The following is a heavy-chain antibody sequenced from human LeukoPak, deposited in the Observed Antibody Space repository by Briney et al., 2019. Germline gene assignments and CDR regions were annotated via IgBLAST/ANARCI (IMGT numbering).Heavy chain of an antibody. Sequence: PSETLSLTCTVSGGSISSYYWSWIRQPPGKGLEWIGYIYYSGSTNYNPSLKSRVTISVDTSKNQFSLKLSSVTAADTAAYYCARLSYDSSGYEGYFEYWGQGTLVTVSS. CDR2: IYYSGST. J-gene: IGHJ4*02. V-gene: IGHV4-59*12. CDR1: GGSISSYY. D-gene: IGHD3-22*01. CDR3: ARLSYDSSGYEGYFEY.